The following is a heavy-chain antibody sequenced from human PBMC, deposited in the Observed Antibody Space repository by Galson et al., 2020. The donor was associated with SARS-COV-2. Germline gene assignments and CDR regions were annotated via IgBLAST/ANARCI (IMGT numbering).Heavy chain of an antibody. V-gene: IGHV4-39*01. Sequence: ASETLSLTCTVSVGSISSSSYYWGWIRQPPGKGLVWIGSIYYGGSTYYKPSLKSLVTISVDTSKNQYSLRLRSVTAADTAVYYCARQNCILGGYYGPFDIWGQGTMVTVSS. CDR2: IYYGGST. CDR1: VGSISSSSYY. J-gene: IGHJ3*02. CDR3: ARQNCILGGYYGPFDI. D-gene: IGHD1-26*01.